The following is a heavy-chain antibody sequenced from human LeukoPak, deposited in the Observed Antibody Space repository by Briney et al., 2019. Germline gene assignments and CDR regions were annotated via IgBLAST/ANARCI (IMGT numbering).Heavy chain of an antibody. CDR2: IYYSGST. CDR1: GGSISSYY. Sequence: PSETLSLTCTVSGGSISSYYWSWIRQPPGKGLEWIGYIYYSGSTNYNPSLKSRVTISVDTSKNQFSLKPSSVTAADTAVYYCARASYDFWSGYYTDDWNNWFDPWGQGTLVTVSS. V-gene: IGHV4-59*01. J-gene: IGHJ5*02. D-gene: IGHD3-3*01. CDR3: ARASYDFWSGYYTDDWNNWFDP.